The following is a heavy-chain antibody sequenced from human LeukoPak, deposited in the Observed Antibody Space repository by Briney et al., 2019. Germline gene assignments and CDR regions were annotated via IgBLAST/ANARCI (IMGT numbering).Heavy chain of an antibody. J-gene: IGHJ3*02. CDR1: GGSISSYY. Sequence: KPSETLSLTCTVSGGSISSYYWSWIRQPAGKGLEWIGRIYTSGSTNYNPSLKSRVTISVDTSKNQFSLRLSSVTAADTAVYYCARDPTYQLLYPHDAFDIWGQGTMVTVSS. CDR2: IYTSGST. CDR3: ARDPTYQLLYPHDAFDI. V-gene: IGHV4-4*07. D-gene: IGHD2-2*02.